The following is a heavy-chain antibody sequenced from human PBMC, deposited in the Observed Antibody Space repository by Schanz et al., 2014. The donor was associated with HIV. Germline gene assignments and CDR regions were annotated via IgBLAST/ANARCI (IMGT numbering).Heavy chain of an antibody. CDR1: GFTFSSSG. CDR2: ISYDGSNR. Sequence: QVQLVESGGGVVQPGRSLRLSCAASGFTFSSSGMHWVRQAPGKGLQWVAVISYDGSNRYYTDSVKGRFTISRDNSKNTLYLQMNSLRAEDTAVYYSAKDGSWEAFDACDIWGQGTMVTVSS. J-gene: IGHJ3*02. D-gene: IGHD1-26*01. V-gene: IGHV3-30*18. CDR3: AKDGSWEAFDACDI.